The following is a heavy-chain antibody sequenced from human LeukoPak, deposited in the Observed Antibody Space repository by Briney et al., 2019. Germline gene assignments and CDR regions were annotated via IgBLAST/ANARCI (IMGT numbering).Heavy chain of an antibody. J-gene: IGHJ4*02. D-gene: IGHD1-26*01. CDR2: TYYRSKLHN. Sequence: KSSQTLSLTCAISGDSVSSNSAAWNWIRQSPSGGLEWLGRTYYRSKLHNDYAVSVKGRITINPDTSKNQFSLQLNSVSPEDAAVYYCARLASGNDRDYWGQGTLVTVSS. V-gene: IGHV6-1*01. CDR3: ARLASGNDRDY. CDR1: GDSVSSNSAA.